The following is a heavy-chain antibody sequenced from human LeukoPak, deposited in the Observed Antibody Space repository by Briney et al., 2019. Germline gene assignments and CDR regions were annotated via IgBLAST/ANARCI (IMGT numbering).Heavy chain of an antibody. Sequence: PSXXXXLTCTVSGGSISSYYWSWIRQPPGKVLDWIGYIYYSGSTNSNPFLNSRVTISVDTSKNQFSLKLSSVTAADTAVYYCARERSDWFDPWGQGTLVTVSS. CDR1: GGSISSYY. CDR3: ARERSDWFDP. V-gene: IGHV4-59*01. J-gene: IGHJ5*02. CDR2: IYYSGST.